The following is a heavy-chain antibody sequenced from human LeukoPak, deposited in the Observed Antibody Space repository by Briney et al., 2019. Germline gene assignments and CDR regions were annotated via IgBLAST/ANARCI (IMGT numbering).Heavy chain of an antibody. V-gene: IGHV1-46*01. D-gene: IGHD3-22*01. CDR3: ARSLITEYYFDY. Sequence: GASVKVPCKASGYTFTSYYMHWVRQAPGQGLEWMGIINPSGGSTSYAQKFQGRVTMTRDTSTSTVYMELSSLRSEDTAVYYCARSLITEYYFDYWGQGTLVTVSS. CDR2: INPSGGST. CDR1: GYTFTSYY. J-gene: IGHJ4*02.